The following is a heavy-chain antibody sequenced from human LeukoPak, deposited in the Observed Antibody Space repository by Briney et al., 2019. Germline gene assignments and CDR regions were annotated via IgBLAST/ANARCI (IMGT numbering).Heavy chain of an antibody. D-gene: IGHD3-10*01. CDR1: GFTFSSYG. Sequence: QPGRSLRLSCAASGFTFSSYGMHWVRQAPGKGLEWVAVISYDGSNKYYADSVKGRFTISRDNSKNTLYLQMNSLRAEDTAVYYCAKEAKMVRALMDVWGQGTTVTVSS. CDR2: ISYDGSNK. J-gene: IGHJ6*02. CDR3: AKEAKMVRALMDV. V-gene: IGHV3-30*18.